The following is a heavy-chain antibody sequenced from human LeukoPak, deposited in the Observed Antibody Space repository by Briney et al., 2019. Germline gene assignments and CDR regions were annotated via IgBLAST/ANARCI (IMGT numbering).Heavy chain of an antibody. CDR2: IYYSGST. CDR3: ARSPDYFDY. D-gene: IGHD3-10*01. J-gene: IGHJ4*02. Sequence: PSETLSLTCTVSGGSISSYYWSWTRQPPGKGLEWIGYIYYSGSTNYNPSLKSRVTISVDTSKNQFSLKLSSVTAADTAVYYCARSPDYFDYWGQGTLVTVSS. V-gene: IGHV4-59*01. CDR1: GGSISSYY.